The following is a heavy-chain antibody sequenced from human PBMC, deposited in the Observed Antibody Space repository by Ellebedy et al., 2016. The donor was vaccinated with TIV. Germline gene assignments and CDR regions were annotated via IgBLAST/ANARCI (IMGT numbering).Heavy chain of an antibody. Sequence: PGGSLRLSCAASGFTFSSYDMHWVRQATGKGLEWVSAIGTAGDTYYPGSVKGRFTISRENAKNSLYLQMNSLRAEDTAVYYCARDRISASGIFDYWGQGTLVTVSS. D-gene: IGHD6-13*01. CDR1: GFTFSSYD. CDR2: IGTAGDT. V-gene: IGHV3-13*01. CDR3: ARDRISASGIFDY. J-gene: IGHJ4*02.